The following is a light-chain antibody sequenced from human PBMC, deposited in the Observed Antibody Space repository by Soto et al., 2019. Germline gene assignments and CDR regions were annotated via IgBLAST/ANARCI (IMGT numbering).Light chain of an antibody. J-gene: IGLJ2*01. CDR3: SSFTASDTLV. CDR1: SSDVGL. CDR2: DVN. Sequence: QSVLTQPDSVSGSPGQSITISCTRTSSDVGLVSWYQQHPGKAPRFMIYDVNNRPSGVSNRFSASKSGNTAFLTISGLQAEDEADYYCSSFTASDTLVFGGGTKLTVL. V-gene: IGLV2-14*01.